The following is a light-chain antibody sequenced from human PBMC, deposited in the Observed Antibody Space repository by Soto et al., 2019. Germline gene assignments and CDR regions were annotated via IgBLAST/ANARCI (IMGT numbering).Light chain of an antibody. CDR2: NND. CDR3: AAWDDSLSGRV. Sequence: QSVLTQPPSASWTPGQRVTMSCSGSGSNIGPNYVYWFQQFPGTAPKLLIYNNDQRPSGVPDRFSGSKSGTSASLGISGLRSEDEADYYCAAWDDSLSGRVFGGGTKVTVL. V-gene: IGLV1-47*02. J-gene: IGLJ3*02. CDR1: GSNIGPNY.